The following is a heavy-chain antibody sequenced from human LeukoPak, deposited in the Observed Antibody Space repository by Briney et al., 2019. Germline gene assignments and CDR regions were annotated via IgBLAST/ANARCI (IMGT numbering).Heavy chain of an antibody. CDR1: GFTVSSNY. CDR3: AKSPAAGAWDYYYYYGMDV. V-gene: IGHV3-23*01. Sequence: PGGSLRLSCAASGFTVSSNYMSWVRQAPGKGLEWVSAISGSGGSTYYADSVKGRFTISRDNSKNTLYLQMNSLRAEDTAVYYCAKSPAAGAWDYYYYYGMDVWGQGTTVTVSS. CDR2: ISGSGGST. D-gene: IGHD6-13*01. J-gene: IGHJ6*02.